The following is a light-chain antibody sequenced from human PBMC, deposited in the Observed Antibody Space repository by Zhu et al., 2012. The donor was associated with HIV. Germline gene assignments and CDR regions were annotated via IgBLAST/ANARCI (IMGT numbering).Light chain of an antibody. CDR2: AAS. V-gene: IGKV1-27*01. CDR1: QGISNY. CDR3: QRYNSALT. Sequence: DIQMTQSPSSVSASVGDRVTITCRASQGISNYLAWYQQKAGKVPKLLIYAASTLQSGVPSRFSGSGSGTDFTLTISSLQPEDVATYYCQRYNSALTFGEGPRWRSN. J-gene: IGKJ4*01.